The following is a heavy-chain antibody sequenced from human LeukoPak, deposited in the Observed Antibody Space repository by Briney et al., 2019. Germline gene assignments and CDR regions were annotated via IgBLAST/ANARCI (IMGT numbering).Heavy chain of an antibody. Sequence: SQTLSLTCTVSGGSISSGGYYWSWIRQPPGKGLEWIGYIYHSGSTYYNPSLKSRVTISVDTSKNQFSLKLNSVTAADTAVYYCARMEWFGELFVGYFQHWGQGTLVTVSS. CDR2: IYHSGST. CDR3: ARMEWFGELFVGYFQH. V-gene: IGHV4-30-2*01. J-gene: IGHJ1*01. D-gene: IGHD3-10*01. CDR1: GGSISSGGYY.